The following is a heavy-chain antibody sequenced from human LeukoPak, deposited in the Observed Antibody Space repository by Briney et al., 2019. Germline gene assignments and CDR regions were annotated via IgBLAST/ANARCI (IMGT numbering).Heavy chain of an antibody. CDR3: ARAMALRRDLVAYFDY. V-gene: IGHV3-53*04. Sequence: GGSLRLSCAASGFTFSSYYMSWVRQAPGKGLEWVSVIYSGGSTYYADSVKGRFTISRHNSKNTLYLQMNSLRGEDTAVYYCARAMALRRDLVAYFDYWGQGTLVTVSS. D-gene: IGHD5-12*01. CDR1: GFTFSSYY. J-gene: IGHJ4*02. CDR2: IYSGGST.